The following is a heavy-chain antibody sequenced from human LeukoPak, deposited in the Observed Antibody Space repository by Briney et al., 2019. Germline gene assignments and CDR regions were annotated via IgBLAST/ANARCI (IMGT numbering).Heavy chain of an antibody. V-gene: IGHV6-1*01. CDR1: GDTVSSNSAA. J-gene: IGHJ3*02. Sequence: SQTLSLTCAISGDTVSSNSAAWNWIRQSPSRGLEWLGRTYYRSKWYNDYAVSVKSRITINPDTSKNQFSLQLNSVTPEDTAVYYCARERIQLWEIHDAFDIWGQGTMVTVSS. CDR3: ARERIQLWEIHDAFDI. CDR2: TYYRSKWYN. D-gene: IGHD5-18*01.